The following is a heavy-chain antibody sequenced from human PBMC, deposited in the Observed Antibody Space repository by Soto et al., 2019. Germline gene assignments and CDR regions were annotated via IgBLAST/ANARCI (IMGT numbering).Heavy chain of an antibody. CDR2: IYYSGST. CDR3: ARRYGYSFDY. V-gene: IGHV4-59*08. D-gene: IGHD1-1*01. Sequence: PSETLSLTWTVSGGSISSYYWSWIRQPPGKGLEWIGYIYYSGSTNYNPSLKSRVTISVDTSKNQFSLKLSSVTAADTAVYYCARRYGYSFDYWGQGTLVTVS. CDR1: GGSISSYY. J-gene: IGHJ4*02.